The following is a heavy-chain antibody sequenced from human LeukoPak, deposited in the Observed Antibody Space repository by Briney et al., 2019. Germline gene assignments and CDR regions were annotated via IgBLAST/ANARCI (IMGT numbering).Heavy chain of an antibody. Sequence: GGSLRLSCAASGFTFSTYVMRWVRQAPGKGLEWVSTISDSSATYYADSVKGRFSISRDNSKNTLYLQMNSLRAEDTAVYYCAKGGTGYCSSSSCLYYFHYWGQGTLVTVSS. D-gene: IGHD2-2*01. CDR1: GFTFSTYV. CDR2: ISDSSAT. CDR3: AKGGTGYCSSSSCLYYFHY. J-gene: IGHJ4*02. V-gene: IGHV3-23*01.